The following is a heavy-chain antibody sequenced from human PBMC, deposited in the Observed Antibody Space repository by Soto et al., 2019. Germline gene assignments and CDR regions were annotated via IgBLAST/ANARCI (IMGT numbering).Heavy chain of an antibody. CDR2: ISYDGSNK. V-gene: IGHV3-30*18. CDR1: GFTFSSYG. CDR3: AKEDSSSWHYYYGMDV. J-gene: IGHJ6*02. Sequence: GGSLRLSCAASGFTFSSYGMNWVRQAPGKGLEWVAVISYDGSNKYYAESEKGRFTISRDSSKNMLYQQMNSLRAEDTAVYYCAKEDSSSWHYYYGMDVWGQGTTVTVPS. D-gene: IGHD6-13*01.